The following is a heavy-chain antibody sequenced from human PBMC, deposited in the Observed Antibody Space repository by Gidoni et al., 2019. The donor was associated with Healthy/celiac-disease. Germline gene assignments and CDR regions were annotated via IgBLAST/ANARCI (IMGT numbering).Heavy chain of an antibody. CDR2: ISSSSSTI. CDR1: GFPFSTYS. J-gene: IGHJ6*02. V-gene: IGHV3-48*04. D-gene: IGHD3-10*01. Sequence: EVQLVESGGGLVQPGGPLRLSCAASGFPFSTYSMSWVRQAPGKGLEWVSYISSSSSTIYYADSVKGRFTISRDNAKNSLYLQMNSLRAEDTAVYYCARDAGGTITMVRGVMDVWGQGTTVTVSS. CDR3: ARDAGGTITMVRGVMDV.